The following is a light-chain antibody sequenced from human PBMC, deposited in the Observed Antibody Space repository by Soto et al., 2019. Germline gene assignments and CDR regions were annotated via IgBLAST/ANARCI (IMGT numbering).Light chain of an antibody. Sequence: QSALTQPASVSGSPGQSITISFTGTSSDVGGYNYVSWYQQHPGKAPKLMIYDVSNRPSGVSNRFSGSKSGNTASLTISGLQAEDEADYYCSSYTSSSLHVFGTGTKLTVL. CDR3: SSYTSSSLHV. V-gene: IGLV2-14*03. J-gene: IGLJ1*01. CDR2: DVS. CDR1: SSDVGGYNY.